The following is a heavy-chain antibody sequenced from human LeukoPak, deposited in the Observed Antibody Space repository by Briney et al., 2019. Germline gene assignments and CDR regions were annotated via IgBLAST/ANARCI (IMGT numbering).Heavy chain of an antibody. J-gene: IGHJ6*02. CDR1: GGSFSGYY. Sequence: SETLSLTCAVYGGSFSGYYWSWIRQPPGKGLEWIGEINRSGSTNYNPSLKSRVTISVDTSKNQFSLKLSSMTAADTAVYYCARGVPPYYYGSGSFKGSDYYGMDVWGQGTTVTVSS. CDR3: ARGVPPYYYGSGSFKGSDYYGMDV. V-gene: IGHV4-34*01. CDR2: INRSGST. D-gene: IGHD3-10*01.